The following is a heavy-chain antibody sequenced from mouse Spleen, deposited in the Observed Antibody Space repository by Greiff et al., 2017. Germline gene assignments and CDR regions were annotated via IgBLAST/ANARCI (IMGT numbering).Heavy chain of an antibody. CDR3: ARQGRYYYGSSYVGYFDV. V-gene: IGHV5-9-3*01. D-gene: IGHD1-1*01. Sequence: EVQGVESGGGLVQLGGSLKLSCAASGFTFSSYAMSWVRQTPEKRLEWVATISSGGGNTYYPDSVKGRFTISRDNAKNTLYLQMSSLKSEDTAMYYCARQGRYYYGSSYVGYFDVWGAGTTVTVSS. CDR2: ISSGGGNT. CDR1: GFTFSSYA. J-gene: IGHJ1*01.